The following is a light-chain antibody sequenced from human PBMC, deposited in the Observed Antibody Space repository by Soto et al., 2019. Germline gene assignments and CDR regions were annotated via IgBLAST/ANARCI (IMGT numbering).Light chain of an antibody. Sequence: DIQMTQSPSTLSASVGDTVTITCRASESIDNWLAWYQQKPGKAPKLLIFAASTLVRGVPSRFSGRGSGTEFTLTISSLQPDDFATYYCQQYNSYPITFGQGTRLEIK. J-gene: IGKJ5*01. CDR3: QQYNSYPIT. CDR1: ESIDNW. CDR2: AAS. V-gene: IGKV1-5*01.